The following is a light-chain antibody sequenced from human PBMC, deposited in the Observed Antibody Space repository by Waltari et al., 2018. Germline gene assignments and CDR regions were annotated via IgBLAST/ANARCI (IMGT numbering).Light chain of an antibody. CDR2: KAS. Sequence: DIQMTQSPYTLSASVGDRVTITCRASQSLSTWLAWYQQKPGEAPKLLIYKASILESGVPSRFSGSGSGTEFTLTISSLQPDDFATYYCQQYNTYSYTFGQGTKVEI. CDR1: QSLSTW. CDR3: QQYNTYSYT. V-gene: IGKV1-5*03. J-gene: IGKJ2*01.